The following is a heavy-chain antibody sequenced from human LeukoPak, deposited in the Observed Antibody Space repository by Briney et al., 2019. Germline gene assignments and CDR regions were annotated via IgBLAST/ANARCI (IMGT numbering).Heavy chain of an antibody. V-gene: IGHV3-15*01. D-gene: IGHD3-10*01. CDR3: TTWIGEFDAFDI. CDR2: IKSKTDGGTT. J-gene: IGHJ3*02. Sequence: NPGGSLRLSCAASGFTFSNAWMSWVRQAPGKGLEWVGRIKSKTDGGTTDYAAPVKGRFTISRDDSKNTLYLQMNSLKTEDTAVYYCTTWIGEFDAFDIWGQGTMVTVPS. CDR1: GFTFSNAW.